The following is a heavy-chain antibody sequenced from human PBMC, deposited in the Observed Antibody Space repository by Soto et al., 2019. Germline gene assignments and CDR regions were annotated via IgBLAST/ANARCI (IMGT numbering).Heavy chain of an antibody. J-gene: IGHJ4*02. V-gene: IGHV1-3*01. D-gene: IGHD3-10*01. Sequence: QVQLVQSGAEVKKPGASVKVSCKASGYIFTNYAIHWVRQAPGQRLEWMGWINAGNGNTKYSQKFQGRVTITRDTSASKAYMELSSLRSEDTAVYYCARGLLWFGELSPVGYWGQGTLVTVSS. CDR3: ARGLLWFGELSPVGY. CDR2: INAGNGNT. CDR1: GYIFTNYA.